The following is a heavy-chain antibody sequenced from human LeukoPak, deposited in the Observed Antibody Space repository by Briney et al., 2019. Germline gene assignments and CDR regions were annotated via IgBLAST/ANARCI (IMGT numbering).Heavy chain of an antibody. V-gene: IGHV4-39*07. J-gene: IGHJ1*01. CDR3: ARGGFYVWGSYRYPAEYFQH. CDR1: GGSISSSSYY. D-gene: IGHD3-16*02. CDR2: INHSGST. Sequence: SETLSLTCTVSGGSISSSSYYWSWIRQPPGKGLEWIGEINHSGSTNYNPSLKSRVTISVDTSKNQFSLKLSSVTAADTAVYYCARGGFYVWGSYRYPAEYFQHWGQGTLVTVSS.